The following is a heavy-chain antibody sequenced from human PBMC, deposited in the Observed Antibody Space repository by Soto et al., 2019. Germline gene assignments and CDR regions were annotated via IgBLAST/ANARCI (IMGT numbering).Heavy chain of an antibody. V-gene: IGHV4-4*07. J-gene: IGHJ5*02. CDR3: ARGQRFSDWFDP. D-gene: IGHD3-3*01. Sequence: NPSETLSLTCTVTGGTLSGYYWTWIRQSAGGGLEWIGRIYSSGSTNYNPSLKSRVTISLDTSMSHFSLRLRPVSAADTAVYYCARGQRFSDWFDPWGQGTLVTVSS. CDR1: GGTLSGYY. CDR2: IYSSGST.